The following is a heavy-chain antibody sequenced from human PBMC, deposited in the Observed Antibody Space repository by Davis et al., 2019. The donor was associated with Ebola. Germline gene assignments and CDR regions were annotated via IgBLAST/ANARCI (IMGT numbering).Heavy chain of an antibody. V-gene: IGHV3-74*01. CDR1: GFTFSSYW. J-gene: IGHJ4*02. CDR2: INTDGSFT. CDR3: GSVFEY. Sequence: GESLKISCAASGFTFSSYWMHWVRQTPGKGLVWVSRINTDGSFTDYADSVKGRFTISRDNAKNTVSLQMNSLRAEDTAIYYCGSVFEYWGQGTLVTVSS.